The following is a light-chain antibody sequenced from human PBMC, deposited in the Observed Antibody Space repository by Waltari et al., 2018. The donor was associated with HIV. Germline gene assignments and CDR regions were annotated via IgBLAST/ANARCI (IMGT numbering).Light chain of an antibody. CDR3: SSYVGSSTSWL. CDR2: DVT. CDR1: SDDVGYYNY. V-gene: IGLV2-14*03. Sequence: GQSIVISCTGTSDDVGYYNYVSWYQQHPGKVPKLVIYDVTSRPSGVSNRFSGSKSGNTASLTISGLRADDEADYYCSSYVGSSTSWLFGGGTKLTV. J-gene: IGLJ3*02.